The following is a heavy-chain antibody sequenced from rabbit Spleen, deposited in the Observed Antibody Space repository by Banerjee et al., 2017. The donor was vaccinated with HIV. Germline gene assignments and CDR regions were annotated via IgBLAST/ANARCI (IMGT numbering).Heavy chain of an antibody. CDR3: ARDYDYYFDL. J-gene: IGHJ4*01. CDR2: IYTADGTT. D-gene: IGHD2-1*01. CDR1: GFSFSSSYY. V-gene: IGHV1S40*01. Sequence: QSLEESGGDLVKPGASLTLTCTASGFSFSSSYYMSWVRQAPGKGLEWIACIYTADGTTNYASWAKGRFTISKTSSTTVTLQVTSLTAADTATYFCARDYDYYFDLWGPGTLVTVS.